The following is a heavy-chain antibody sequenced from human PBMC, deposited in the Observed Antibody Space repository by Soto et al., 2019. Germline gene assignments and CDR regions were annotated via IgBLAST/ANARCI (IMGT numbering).Heavy chain of an antibody. V-gene: IGHV3-48*02. CDR3: ARIRITMVVVAPRAFDV. CDR2: VGSRNSET. J-gene: IGHJ3*01. D-gene: IGHD3-22*01. Sequence: LRLSCTATVFPFRSYSMNWVRQAPGKELEWVSYVGSRNSETSYADSVKGRFTISRDNAKNSLYLQMDSLRDEDTAVYYCARIRITMVVVAPRAFDVWGQGTMVTVSS. CDR1: VFPFRSYS.